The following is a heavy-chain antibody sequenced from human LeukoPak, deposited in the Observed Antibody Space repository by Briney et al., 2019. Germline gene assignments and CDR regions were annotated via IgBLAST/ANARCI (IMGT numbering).Heavy chain of an antibody. J-gene: IGHJ4*02. CDR3: AKGYNYAYEY. D-gene: IGHD5-18*01. CDR1: GFTFSGSA. CDR2: IYSGGST. V-gene: IGHV3-53*01. Sequence: GGSLRLSCAASGFTFSGSAMHWVRQASGKGLEWASLIYSGGSTYHAASVKGRFTISRDNSKNTLYLQMNSLRPEDTAVYYCAKGYNYAYEYWGQGTLVTVSS.